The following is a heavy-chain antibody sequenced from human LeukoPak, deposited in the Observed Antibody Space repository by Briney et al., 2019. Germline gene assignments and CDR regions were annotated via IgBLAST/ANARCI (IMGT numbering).Heavy chain of an antibody. CDR3: ARTGSSSPLYYYYYMDV. V-gene: IGHV4-59*11. Sequence: SETLSLTCTVSGGSISSHYWSWIRQPPGKGLEWIGYVSDSGSTNYNPSLKSRVTVSVDTSKDQFSLKLTSVTAADTAVYYCARTGSSSPLYYYYYMDVWGKGTTVTVSS. CDR1: GGSISSHY. D-gene: IGHD6-13*01. J-gene: IGHJ6*03. CDR2: VSDSGST.